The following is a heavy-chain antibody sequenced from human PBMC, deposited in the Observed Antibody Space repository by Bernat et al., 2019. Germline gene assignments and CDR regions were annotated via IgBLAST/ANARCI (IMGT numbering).Heavy chain of an antibody. Sequence: EVQLVESGGGLVKPGGSLRLSCAASGFTFSSYSMNWVRQAPGKGLEWVSSISSSSSYIYYADSVKGRFTISRDNAKNSLYLQMNSLGAEDTAVYYCANLPVGTTGTNFDYWGQGTLVTVSS. D-gene: IGHD1-1*01. J-gene: IGHJ4*02. V-gene: IGHV3-21*01. CDR1: GFTFSSYS. CDR3: ANLPVGTTGTNFDY. CDR2: ISSSSSYI.